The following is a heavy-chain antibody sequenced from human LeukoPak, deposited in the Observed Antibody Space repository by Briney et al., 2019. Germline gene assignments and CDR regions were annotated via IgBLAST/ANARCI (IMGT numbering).Heavy chain of an antibody. CDR2: IKQDGSEK. J-gene: IGHJ6*03. CDR1: GFTFSSYW. V-gene: IGHV3-7*01. CDR3: ARDSSSVVYYYSSGYLGMTYYYYMDV. D-gene: IGHD3-22*01. Sequence: PGGSLRLSCAASGFTFSSYWMSWVRQAPGKGLEWVANIKQDGSEKYYVDSVKGRFTISRDNAKNSLYLQMNSLRAEDTAVYYCARDSSSVVYYYSSGYLGMTYYYYMDVWGKGTTVTVS.